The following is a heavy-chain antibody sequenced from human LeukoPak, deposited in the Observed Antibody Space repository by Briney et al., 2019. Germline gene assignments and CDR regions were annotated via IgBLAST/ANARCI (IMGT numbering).Heavy chain of an antibody. CDR1: GFTFSSYS. Sequence: GGSLRLSCAASGFTFSSYSMNWVRQAPGKGLEWVSSISSSSSDIYYADSVKGRFTISRDNTKNSLYLQMNSLRAEDTAVYYCARDLYGDYVGYWGQGTLVTVSS. D-gene: IGHD4-17*01. CDR3: ARDLYGDYVGY. V-gene: IGHV3-21*01. CDR2: ISSSSSDI. J-gene: IGHJ4*02.